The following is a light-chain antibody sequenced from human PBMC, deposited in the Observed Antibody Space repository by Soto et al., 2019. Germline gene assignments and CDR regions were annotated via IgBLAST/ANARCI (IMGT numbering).Light chain of an antibody. J-gene: IGKJ4*01. CDR3: QQYYGTPLT. CDR1: QSVLYSSNNKNY. V-gene: IGKV4-1*01. CDR2: WAS. Sequence: DIVMTQSPDSLAVSLGERATINCKSSQSVLYSSNNKNYLAWYQQKPGQPPKVLIYWASTRESGVPERFSGSETETDFTLTISSLQAEDVAVYYCQQYYGTPLTFGGGTKVEIK.